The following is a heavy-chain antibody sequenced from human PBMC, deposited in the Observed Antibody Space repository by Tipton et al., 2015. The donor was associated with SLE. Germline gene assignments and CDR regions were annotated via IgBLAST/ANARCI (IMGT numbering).Heavy chain of an antibody. V-gene: IGHV3-NL1*01. J-gene: IGHJ6*02. Sequence: SLRLSCAASGFTFSSYGMHWVRQAPGKGLEWVSIIYRGGNTYYADSVKGRFTISRDHLKNTVYLQMDTLKGEDTALYYCVRERPDYGAGLSYYGMDVWGQGTSVTVSS. D-gene: IGHD4-17*01. CDR1: GFTFSSYG. CDR2: IYRGGNT. CDR3: VRERPDYGAGLSYYGMDV.